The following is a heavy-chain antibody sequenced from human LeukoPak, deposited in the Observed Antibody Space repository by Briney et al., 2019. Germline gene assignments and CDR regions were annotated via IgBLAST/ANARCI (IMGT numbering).Heavy chain of an antibody. CDR3: ARLVRRKGAFDI. CDR2: IYYSGST. V-gene: IGHV4-39*01. CDR1: GGSISSSSYY. J-gene: IGHJ3*02. Sequence: SETLSLTCTVSGGSISSSSYYWGWIRQPPGKGLEWIGSIYYSGSTYYNPSLKSRVTISVDTSKNQFSLKLSSVTAADTAVYYCARLVRRKGAFDIWGQGTMVTVSS.